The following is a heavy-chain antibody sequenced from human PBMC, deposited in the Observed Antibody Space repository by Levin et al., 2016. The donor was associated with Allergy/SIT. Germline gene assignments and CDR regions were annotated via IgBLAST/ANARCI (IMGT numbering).Heavy chain of an antibody. CDR3: TRDPNISGEPAFDY. V-gene: IGHV1-2*04. CDR2: INPNSGGA. D-gene: IGHD3-10*01. Sequence: ASVKVSCKASGYSFTGYYMHWVRQAPGQGLEWMGRINPNSGGANYAQKFQGWVTMTRDTSISTAYMELTRLTSDDTAVYYCTRDPNISGEPAFDYWGQGTLVTVSS. J-gene: IGHJ4*02. CDR1: GYSFTGYY.